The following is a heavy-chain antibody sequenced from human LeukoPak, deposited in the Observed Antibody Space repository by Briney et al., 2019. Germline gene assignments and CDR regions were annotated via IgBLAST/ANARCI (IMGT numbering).Heavy chain of an antibody. CDR2: ITSDSTYT. J-gene: IGHJ5*02. CDR3: SGYNWFDP. Sequence: GGSLRLSCAASGFTFSKYSMNWIRQAPGKGLEWVSSITSDSTYTYYADSVKGRFTISRDNAENSLYLQMSSLRAEDTAVYYCSGYNWFDPWGQGTLVTVPS. V-gene: IGHV3-21*01. CDR1: GFTFSKYS.